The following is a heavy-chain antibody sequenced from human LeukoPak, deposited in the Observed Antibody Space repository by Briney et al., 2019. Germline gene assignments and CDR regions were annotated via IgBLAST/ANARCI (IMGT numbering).Heavy chain of an antibody. CDR1: GDSVSSNSAA. V-gene: IGHV6-1*01. J-gene: IGHJ6*04. Sequence: SQTLSLTCAISGDSVSSNSAAWDWIRQSPSRGLEWLGRTYYRSKWYNDYAVSVESRITINPDTSKNQFSLQLNSVTPEDTAVYYCARLGMGSGWLGAYYYYYGMDVWGKGTTVTVSS. CDR3: ARLGMGSGWLGAYYYYYGMDV. CDR2: TYYRSKWYN. D-gene: IGHD6-19*01.